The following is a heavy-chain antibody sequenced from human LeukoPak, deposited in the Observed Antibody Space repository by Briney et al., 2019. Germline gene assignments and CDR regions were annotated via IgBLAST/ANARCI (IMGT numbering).Heavy chain of an antibody. CDR2: MNPNSGNT. D-gene: IGHD6-19*01. J-gene: IGHJ5*02. V-gene: IGHV1-8*01. CDR3: ARGLQQWLPRFDP. Sequence: ASVKVSCKASGYTFTSYDINWVRQATGQGLEWMGWMNPNSGNTGYAQKFQGRVTMTRNTSISTAYMELSSLRSDDTAVYYCARGLQQWLPRFDPWGQGTLVTVSP. CDR1: GYTFTSYD.